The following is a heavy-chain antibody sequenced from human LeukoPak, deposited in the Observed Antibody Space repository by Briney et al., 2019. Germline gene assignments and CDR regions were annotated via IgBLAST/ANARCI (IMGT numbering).Heavy chain of an antibody. CDR2: ISGSGGTT. D-gene: IGHD6-13*01. Sequence: GGSLRLSCAASEFTFSNYAMSWVRQAPGKGLEWVSAISGSGGTTYYADSVKGRFTISRDNSKNTLYLQMNSLRAEDTALYYCAASQQLVRFQLFDYWGQGTLVTVSS. J-gene: IGHJ4*02. V-gene: IGHV3-23*01. CDR3: AASQQLVRFQLFDY. CDR1: EFTFSNYA.